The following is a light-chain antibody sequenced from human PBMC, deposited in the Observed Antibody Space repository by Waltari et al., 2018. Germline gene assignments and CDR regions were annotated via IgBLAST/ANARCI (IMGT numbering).Light chain of an antibody. Sequence: DIQMTQSPSSVSASVGDKVTITCRARQGINSCLAWYQQQHGKAPKLLIYDASSLQTGVPSRFSGSESGTDFTLTISSLQPEDFATDYCQQANRFPLTFGGGTKVELK. CDR3: QQANRFPLT. J-gene: IGKJ4*01. CDR2: DAS. V-gene: IGKV1-12*01. CDR1: QGINSC.